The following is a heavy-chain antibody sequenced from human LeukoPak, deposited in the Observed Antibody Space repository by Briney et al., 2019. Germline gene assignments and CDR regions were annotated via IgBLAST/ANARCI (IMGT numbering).Heavy chain of an antibody. CDR2: VSGSGDIT. J-gene: IGHJ4*02. Sequence: GGSLRLPCAISVFTFSDYPMAWIRQAPGKGPQWVSAVSGSGDITIYVDSVKGRFTISRDNSKNTWSLQMNSLQAEDTALYYCAKELWEGSGYLDYWGQGILVTVSS. D-gene: IGHD3-22*01. CDR1: VFTFSDYP. CDR3: AKELWEGSGYLDY. V-gene: IGHV3-23*01.